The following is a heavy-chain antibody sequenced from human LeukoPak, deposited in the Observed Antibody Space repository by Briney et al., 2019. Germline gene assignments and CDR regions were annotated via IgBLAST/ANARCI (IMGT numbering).Heavy chain of an antibody. Sequence: NPSETLSLTCTVSGYSISSGYYWGWIRQPPGKGLEWIGNIYHNGSTDYNPSLKSRVTISVDTSKNQFSLKLSSVTAADTAVYYCARGEVWFGELFAPLGYYYMDVWGKGTTVTISS. CDR3: ARGEVWFGELFAPLGYYYMDV. CDR2: IYHNGST. J-gene: IGHJ6*03. CDR1: GYSISSGYY. V-gene: IGHV4-38-2*02. D-gene: IGHD3-10*01.